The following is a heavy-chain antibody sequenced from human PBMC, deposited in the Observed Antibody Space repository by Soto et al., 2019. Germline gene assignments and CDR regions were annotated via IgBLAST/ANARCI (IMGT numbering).Heavy chain of an antibody. J-gene: IGHJ4*02. Sequence: ASVKVSCKASGGTFSSYAISWVRQAPGQGLEWMGGIIPIFGTANYAQKFQGRVTITADESTSTAYMELSSLRSEDTAVYYCARAPYSSGRPTPYFDYWGQGTLVTVSS. CDR2: IIPIFGTA. CDR3: ARAPYSSGRPTPYFDY. CDR1: GGTFSSYA. D-gene: IGHD6-19*01. V-gene: IGHV1-69*13.